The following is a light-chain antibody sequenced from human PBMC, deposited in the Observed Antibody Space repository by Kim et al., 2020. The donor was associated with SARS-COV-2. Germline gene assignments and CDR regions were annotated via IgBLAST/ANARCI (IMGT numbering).Light chain of an antibody. Sequence: GKRVTISCPGSLSNIGGNVVNWYQHLPGTAPKLLMYSNDYRPSGVPDRFSGSKSGTSASLAISGLQSEDEADYYCAAWDDSLKGSVFGGGTQLTVL. CDR3: AAWDDSLKGSV. V-gene: IGLV1-44*01. CDR1: LSNIGGNV. J-gene: IGLJ3*02. CDR2: SND.